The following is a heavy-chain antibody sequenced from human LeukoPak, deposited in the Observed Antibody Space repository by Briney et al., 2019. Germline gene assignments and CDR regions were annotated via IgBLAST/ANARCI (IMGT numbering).Heavy chain of an antibody. CDR2: ISYDGSNK. CDR3: ARDRTLDY. Sequence: GGSLRLSCAASGFTFSSYAMHWVRQAPGKGLEWVAVISYDGSNKYYADSVKGRFTISRDNSKNTLYLQMNSLRAEDTAVYYCARDRTLDYWGRGTLVTVSS. CDR1: GFTFSSYA. V-gene: IGHV3-30-3*01. J-gene: IGHJ4*02.